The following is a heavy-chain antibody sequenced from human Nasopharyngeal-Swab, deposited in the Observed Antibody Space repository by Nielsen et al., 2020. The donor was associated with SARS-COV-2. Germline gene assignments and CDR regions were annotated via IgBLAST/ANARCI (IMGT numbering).Heavy chain of an antibody. CDR3: ARGESKYYFDY. CDR1: GGSFSGYY. CDR2: IYYSGST. J-gene: IGHJ4*02. Sequence: GSLRLSCAVYGGSFSGYYWSWIRQPPGKGLEWIGYIYYSGSTNYNPSLKSRVTISVDTSKNQFSLKLSSVTAADTAVYYCARGESKYYFDYWGQGTLVTVSS. V-gene: IGHV4-59*01.